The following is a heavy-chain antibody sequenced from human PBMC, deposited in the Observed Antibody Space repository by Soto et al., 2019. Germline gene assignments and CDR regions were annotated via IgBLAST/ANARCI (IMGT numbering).Heavy chain of an antibody. CDR3: ANRDIGSGSGQYYFEL. CDR2: LSSTGAST. J-gene: IGHJ4*01. Sequence: GGSLRLSCAASGFTFGTFAMSWVRQAPGKGLEWVSTLSSTGASTYYADSVKGRFTISRDTSKNTLYLQMNSLRAEDTAVYYYANRDIGSGSGQYYFELWGHGALVTVPS. CDR1: GFTFGTFA. D-gene: IGHD3-10*01. V-gene: IGHV3-23*01.